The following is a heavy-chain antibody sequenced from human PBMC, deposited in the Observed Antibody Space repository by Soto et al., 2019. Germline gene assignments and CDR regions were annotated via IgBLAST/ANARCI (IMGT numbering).Heavy chain of an antibody. D-gene: IGHD3-3*01. V-gene: IGHV1-3*01. Sequence: VKVSCKASGYTFTSYAMHWVRQAPGQRLEWMGWINAGNGNTKYSQKFQGRVTITRDTSASTAYMELSSLRSEDTAVYYCAIAEIFGVAVFDYWGQGTLVTVSS. CDR2: INAGNGNT. J-gene: IGHJ4*02. CDR1: GYTFTSYA. CDR3: AIAEIFGVAVFDY.